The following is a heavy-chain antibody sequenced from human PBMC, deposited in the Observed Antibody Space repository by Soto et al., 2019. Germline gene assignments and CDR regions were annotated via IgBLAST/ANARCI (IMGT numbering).Heavy chain of an antibody. CDR2: IWYDGSNK. CDR3: ARDALRFLTYYYYYMDV. Sequence: PGGSLRLSCAASGFTFSSYGMHWVRQAPGKGLEWVAVIWYDGSNKYYADSVKGRFTISRDNSKNTLYLQMNRLRAEDTAVFFCARDALRFLTYYYYYMDVWGKGTTVTVSS. J-gene: IGHJ6*03. CDR1: GFTFSSYG. D-gene: IGHD3-3*01. V-gene: IGHV3-33*01.